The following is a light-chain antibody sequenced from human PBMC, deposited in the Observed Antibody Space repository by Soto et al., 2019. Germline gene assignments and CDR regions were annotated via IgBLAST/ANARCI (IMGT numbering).Light chain of an antibody. V-gene: IGKV1-39*01. CDR2: AAS. J-gene: IGKJ5*01. CDR1: QSISSY. CDR3: QQSYSTPIT. Sequence: DIQITQSPSSLSASVGDRVTITCRASQSISSYLNWYQQKPGKAPKLLIYAASNLQSGVPSRFSGSGFGTDFTLTISSLQPEDFATYYCQQSYSTPITFGQGTRLEIK.